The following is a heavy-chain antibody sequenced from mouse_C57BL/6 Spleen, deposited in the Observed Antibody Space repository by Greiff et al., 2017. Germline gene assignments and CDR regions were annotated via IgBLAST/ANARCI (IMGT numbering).Heavy chain of an antibody. Sequence: VQLQQPGAELVKPGASVKVSCKASGYTFTSYWMHWVKQRPGQGLEWIGRIHPSDSDTNYNQKFKGKATLTVDKSSSTAYMQLSSLTSEDSAVYYCAKRGHYYGSSYEWFAYWGQGTLVTVSA. CDR2: IHPSDSDT. D-gene: IGHD1-1*01. CDR3: AKRGHYYGSSYEWFAY. J-gene: IGHJ3*01. V-gene: IGHV1-74*01. CDR1: GYTFTSYW.